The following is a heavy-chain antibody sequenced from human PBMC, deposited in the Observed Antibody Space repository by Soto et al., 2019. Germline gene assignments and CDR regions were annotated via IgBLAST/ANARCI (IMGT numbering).Heavy chain of an antibody. J-gene: IGHJ6*02. V-gene: IGHV3-23*01. Sequence: EVQLLESGGGLVQPGGSLRLSCAASGFTFSSYAMSWVRQAPGKGLEWVSAISGGGGSKYYADSVKGRFTISRDNSKNTGYRQMNSLGAEEKAVYYCATAGGEPPMTRYRNIFLYYYYAMHVWGHGTTVTVS. CDR3: ATAGGEPPMTRYRNIFLYYYYAMHV. CDR2: ISGGGGSK. D-gene: IGHD3-16*01. CDR1: GFTFSSYA.